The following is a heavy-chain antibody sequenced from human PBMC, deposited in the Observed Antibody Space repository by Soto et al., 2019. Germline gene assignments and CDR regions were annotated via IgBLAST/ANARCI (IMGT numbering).Heavy chain of an antibody. CDR2: IYSGGYT. CDR3: GTERGGGGY. Sequence: EVQLVESGGGLIQPGGSLRLSCAVSGFTVSNNYMSWVRQAPGKGLEGVSVIYSGGYTAYGDSVKGRFTISRDNSKNPLDLQMNGRGGDHPGVFYWGTERGGGGYWGQGTLVTVSS. D-gene: IGHD3-10*01. CDR1: GFTVSNNY. V-gene: IGHV3-53*01. J-gene: IGHJ4*02.